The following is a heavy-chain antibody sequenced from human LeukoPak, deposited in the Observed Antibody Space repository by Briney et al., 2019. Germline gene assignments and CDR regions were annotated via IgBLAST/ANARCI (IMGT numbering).Heavy chain of an antibody. CDR1: GGSISSYY. Sequence: NPSETLSLTCTVSGGSISSYYWSWIRQPPGKGLEWIGYIYTSGSTNYNPSLKSRVTISVDTSKNQFCLKLSSVTAADTAVYYCARQVGTTFDYWGQGTLVTVSS. CDR2: IYTSGST. V-gene: IGHV4-4*09. CDR3: ARQVGTTFDY. D-gene: IGHD2-21*02. J-gene: IGHJ4*02.